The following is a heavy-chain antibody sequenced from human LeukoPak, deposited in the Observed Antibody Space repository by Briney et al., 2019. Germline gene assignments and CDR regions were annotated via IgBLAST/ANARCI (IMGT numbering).Heavy chain of an antibody. Sequence: EASVKVSCKASGDTFTSYAISGVRQAPGQGLEWMGGIIPIFGTANYAQKFQGRVTITADKSTSTAYMELSSLRSEDTAVYYCARDYPYYDILTGPSGGMDVWGKGTTVTVSS. CDR1: GDTFTSYA. D-gene: IGHD3-9*01. CDR2: IIPIFGTA. J-gene: IGHJ6*04. CDR3: ARDYPYYDILTGPSGGMDV. V-gene: IGHV1-69*06.